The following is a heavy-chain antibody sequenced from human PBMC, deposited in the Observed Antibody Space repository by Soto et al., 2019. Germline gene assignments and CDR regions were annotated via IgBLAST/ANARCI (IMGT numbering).Heavy chain of an antibody. J-gene: IGHJ5*02. CDR2: IYYSGST. V-gene: IGHV4-31*03. D-gene: IGHD4-17*01. Sequence: PSETLSLTCTVSGGSISSGGYYWSWIRQHPGKGLEWIGYIYYSGSTYYNPSLKSRVTISVDTSKNQFSLKLSSVTAADTAVYYCARALTSTVTTYASWVNWFDPWGQGTLVTVSS. CDR1: GGSISSGGYY. CDR3: ARALTSTVTTYASWVNWFDP.